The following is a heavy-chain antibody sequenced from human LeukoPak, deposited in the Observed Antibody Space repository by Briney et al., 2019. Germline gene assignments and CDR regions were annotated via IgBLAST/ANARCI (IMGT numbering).Heavy chain of an antibody. CDR3: ARFYYYHDSSGYAGFDY. D-gene: IGHD3-22*01. Sequence: VASVKVSCKASGYTFTGYYMHWVRQAPGQGLKWMGRINPNSGGTNYAQKFQGRVTMTRDTSISTAYMELSRLRSDDTAVYYCARFYYYHDSSGYAGFDYWGQGTLVTVSS. J-gene: IGHJ4*02. V-gene: IGHV1-2*06. CDR2: INPNSGGT. CDR1: GYTFTGYY.